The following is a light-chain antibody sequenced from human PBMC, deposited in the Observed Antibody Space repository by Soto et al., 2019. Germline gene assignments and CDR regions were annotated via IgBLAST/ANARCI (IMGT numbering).Light chain of an antibody. CDR2: GAS. J-gene: IGKJ4*01. Sequence: EIVLTQSPGTLSLSPGERATLSCRASQGVSSSYLAWYQQKPGQPPRLLIYGASSRATGIPDSFSGSGSGTDFTLPITRLEPEDFAVYYCQHYRTSFGGGTKVEIK. CDR3: QHYRTS. V-gene: IGKV3-20*01. CDR1: QGVSSSY.